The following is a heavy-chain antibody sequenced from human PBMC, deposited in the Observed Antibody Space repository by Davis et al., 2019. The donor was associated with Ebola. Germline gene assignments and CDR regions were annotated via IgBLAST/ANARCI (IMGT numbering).Heavy chain of an antibody. J-gene: IGHJ5*02. D-gene: IGHD4-17*01. V-gene: IGHV1-69*04. Sequence: KIPCAASGFTFSSYTISWVRQAPGQGLEWMGRIIPILGIANYAQKFQGRVTITADKSTSTAYMELSSLRSEDTAVYYCARDPPSYGDYPMYNWFDPWGQGTLVTVSS. CDR2: IIPILGIA. CDR3: ARDPPSYGDYPMYNWFDP. CDR1: GFTFSSYT.